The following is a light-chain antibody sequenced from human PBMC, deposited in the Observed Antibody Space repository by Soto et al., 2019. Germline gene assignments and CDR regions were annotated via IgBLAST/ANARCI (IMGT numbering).Light chain of an antibody. J-gene: IGLJ3*02. Sequence: QPVLTQSSSASASLGSSVKLTCTLSSGHSSYIIAWHQQQPGKAPRYLMKLEGSGSYNKGSGVPDRFSGYSSGADRYLTISTLQFEDEADYYCETWDSNTHTVFGGGTKLTVL. CDR1: SGHSSYI. CDR2: LEGSGSY. V-gene: IGLV4-60*02. CDR3: ETWDSNTHTV.